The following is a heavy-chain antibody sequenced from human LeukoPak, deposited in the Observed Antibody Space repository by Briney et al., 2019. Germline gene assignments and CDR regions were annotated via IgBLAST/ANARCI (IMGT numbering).Heavy chain of an antibody. J-gene: IGHJ6*03. CDR1: GFTFDDYG. CDR3: AKQPYNYYYLDV. Sequence: GGSLRLSCAASGFTFDDYGMSWVRQAPGKGLEWVSGINWNGGSTGYADSVKGRFTISRDNAKNSLYLQMNSLRAEDTALYYCAKQPYNYYYLDVWGKGTTVTVSS. V-gene: IGHV3-20*04. D-gene: IGHD2-21*01. CDR2: INWNGGST.